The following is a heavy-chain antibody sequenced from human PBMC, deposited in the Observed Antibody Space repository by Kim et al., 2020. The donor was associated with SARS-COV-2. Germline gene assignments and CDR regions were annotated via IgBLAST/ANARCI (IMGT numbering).Heavy chain of an antibody. J-gene: IGHJ4*02. D-gene: IGHD3-10*01. V-gene: IGHV1-69*04. Sequence: AQKFQGRVTSTADKSTSTAYMELSSLRSEDTAVYYCARDGYGSGSYYFDYWGQGTLVTVSS. CDR3: ARDGYGSGSYYFDY.